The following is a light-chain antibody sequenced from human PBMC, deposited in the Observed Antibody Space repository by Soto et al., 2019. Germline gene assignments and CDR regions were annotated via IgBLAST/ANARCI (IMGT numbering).Light chain of an antibody. CDR2: KTS. CDR1: QSVSSN. CDR3: QQRTNRPPIT. V-gene: IGKV3-11*01. J-gene: IGKJ5*01. Sequence: EIVMTQSPATLSVSPGERATLSCRASQSVSSNLAWYQQKPGQAPRLLIFKTSNRATGIPARFSGSGSGTDFTLTISGLEPEDFAVYYCQQRTNRPPITFGQGTRLEIK.